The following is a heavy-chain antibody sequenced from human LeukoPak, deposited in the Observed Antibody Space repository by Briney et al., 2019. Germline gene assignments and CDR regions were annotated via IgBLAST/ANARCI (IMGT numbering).Heavy chain of an antibody. CDR1: GGTFSSYA. Sequence: SLKVSCKASGGTFSSYAISWVRQAPGQGLEWMGRIIPILGIANYAQKFQGRVTITADKSTSTAYMELSSLRSEDTAVYYCARANSGIVGTTTVDYWGQGTLVTVSS. CDR2: IIPILGIA. D-gene: IGHD1-26*01. CDR3: ARANSGIVGTTTVDY. J-gene: IGHJ4*02. V-gene: IGHV1-69*04.